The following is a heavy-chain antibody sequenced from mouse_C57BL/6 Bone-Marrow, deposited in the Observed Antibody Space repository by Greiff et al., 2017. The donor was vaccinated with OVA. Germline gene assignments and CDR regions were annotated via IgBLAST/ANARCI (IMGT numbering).Heavy chain of an antibody. Sequence: EVQLVESGGGLVQPGGSLSLSCAASGFTFTDYYMSWVRQPPGKALEWLGFIRNKANGYTTEYSASVKGRFTISRDNSQSILYLQMNALRAEDSATYYCARHYYGNGWYFDVWGTGTTVTVSS. CDR2: IRNKANGYTT. D-gene: IGHD2-1*01. J-gene: IGHJ1*03. V-gene: IGHV7-3*01. CDR1: GFTFTDYY. CDR3: ARHYYGNGWYFDV.